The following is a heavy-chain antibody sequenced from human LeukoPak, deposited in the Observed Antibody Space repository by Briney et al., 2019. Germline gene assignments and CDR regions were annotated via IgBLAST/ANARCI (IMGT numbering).Heavy chain of an antibody. Sequence: PGGSLRLSCAASGLTFSSYWMSCVRQAPGKGLEWVANIKQDGSEKYYVDSVKGRFTISRDNDKNSLYLQMNSLRAEDTAVYYCARESCSGGSCYSGLVAFDIWGQGTMVTVSS. D-gene: IGHD2-15*01. CDR2: IKQDGSEK. CDR3: ARESCSGGSCYSGLVAFDI. J-gene: IGHJ3*02. CDR1: GLTFSSYW. V-gene: IGHV3-7*01.